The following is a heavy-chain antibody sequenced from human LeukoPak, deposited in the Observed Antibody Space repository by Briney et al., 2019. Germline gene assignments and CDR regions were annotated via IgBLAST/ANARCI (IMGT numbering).Heavy chain of an antibody. CDR3: ARVAHCSSTTCYQGIFDY. CDR2: IYYSGST. J-gene: IGHJ4*02. Sequence: PSETLSLTCTVSGGSMSNYYWSWIRQPPGKGLEWVGYIYYSGSTNYNPSLKSRVTISVDTSKNQFSLKLSSVTAADTAVYYCARVAHCSSTTCYQGIFDYWGQGTLVTVSS. CDR1: GGSMSNYY. D-gene: IGHD2-2*01. V-gene: IGHV4-59*01.